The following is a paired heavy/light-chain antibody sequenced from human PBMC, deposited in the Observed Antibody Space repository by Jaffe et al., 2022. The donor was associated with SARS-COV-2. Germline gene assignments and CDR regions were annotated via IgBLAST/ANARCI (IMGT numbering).Heavy chain of an antibody. CDR1: GFTFSSYS. D-gene: IGHD6-19*01. V-gene: IGHV3-48*02. CDR3: ARDWVAVTGTHWFDP. Sequence: EVQLVESGGGLVQPGGSLRLSCAASGFTFSSYSMNWVRQAPGKGLEWVSYISSRSSTTYYADSVKGRFTISRDNAKNSLYLQMNSLRDEDTAVYYCARDWVAVTGTHWFDPWGQGTLVTVSS. J-gene: IGHJ5*02. CDR2: ISSRSSTT.
Light chain of an antibody. V-gene: IGLV1-44*01. CDR3: AAWDDSLNGYV. CDR1: SSNIGSNT. Sequence: QSVLTQPPSASGTPGQRVTISCSGSSSNIGSNTVNWYQQLPGTAPKLLIHSNNQRPSGVPDRFSGSKSGTSASLAISGLQSEDEADYYCAAWDDSLNGYVFGTGTKVTVL. J-gene: IGLJ1*01. CDR2: SNN.